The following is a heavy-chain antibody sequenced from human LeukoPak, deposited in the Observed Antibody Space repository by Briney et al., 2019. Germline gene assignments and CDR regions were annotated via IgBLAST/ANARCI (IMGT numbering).Heavy chain of an antibody. Sequence: SETLSLTCTVSGGSISSYYWSWIRQPPGKGLEWIGYIYYSGSTNYNPSLKSRVTISVDTSKNQFSLKLSSVTDADTAVYYCARVGSRWSWFDPWGQGTLVTASS. CDR2: IYYSGST. CDR1: GGSISSYY. J-gene: IGHJ5*02. D-gene: IGHD2-15*01. V-gene: IGHV4-59*01. CDR3: ARVGSRWSWFDP.